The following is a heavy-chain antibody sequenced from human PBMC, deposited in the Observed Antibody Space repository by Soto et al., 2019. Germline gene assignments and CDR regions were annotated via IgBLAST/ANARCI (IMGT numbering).Heavy chain of an antibody. J-gene: IGHJ4*02. CDR1: GFTFSSYA. Sequence: EVQLLESGGGLVQPGGSLRLSCAASGFTFSSYAMSWVRQAPGKGLEWVSAISGSGGSTYYADSVKGRFTISRDNSKSTLYLQMNSLRAEDTAVYYCAKGLGYCSSTSGYFRSPFDYWGQGTLVTVSS. CDR2: ISGSGGST. D-gene: IGHD2-2*01. V-gene: IGHV3-23*01. CDR3: AKGLGYCSSTSGYFRSPFDY.